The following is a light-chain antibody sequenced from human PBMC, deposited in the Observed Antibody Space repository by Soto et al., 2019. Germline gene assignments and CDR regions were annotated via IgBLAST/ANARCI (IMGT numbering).Light chain of an antibody. CDR1: GSDVGAYNY. CDR3: YSYTSSSTYV. CDR2: DVS. J-gene: IGLJ1*01. V-gene: IGLV2-14*01. Sequence: QSALTQPASVSGSPGQSIPISCSGTGSDVGAYNYVSWYQQHPAKAPKLMIYDVSNRPSGVSDRFSGSKSGNTASLTISGLQPEDEADYYCYSYTSSSTYVFGSGTKVTVL.